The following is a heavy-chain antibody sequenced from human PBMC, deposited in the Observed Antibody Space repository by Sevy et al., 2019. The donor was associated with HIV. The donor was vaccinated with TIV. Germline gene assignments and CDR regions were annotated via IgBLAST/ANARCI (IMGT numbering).Heavy chain of an antibody. Sequence: SETLSLTCAVYGGSFSGYYWSWIRQPPGKGLEWIGEINHSGSTNYNPSLKSRVTISVDTSKNQFSFKLSFVTAADTAVYYCARGPNFWSGYYTSYYYDYIDVWGKGTTVTVSS. J-gene: IGHJ6*03. V-gene: IGHV4-34*01. D-gene: IGHD3-3*01. CDR1: GGSFSGYY. CDR2: INHSGST. CDR3: ARGPNFWSGYYTSYYYDYIDV.